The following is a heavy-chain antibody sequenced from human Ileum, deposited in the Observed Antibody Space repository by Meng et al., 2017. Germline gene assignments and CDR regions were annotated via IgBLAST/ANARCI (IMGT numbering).Heavy chain of an antibody. CDR1: GASTRKDDYH. D-gene: IGHD3-16*01. Sequence: DLARGLVPLHPPLSRTFTVSGASTRKDDYHCSWTRQHPGKGLEWIGFIYNSGGTYYTPSLKSRVTISVDTSKNERSLKLNSVTAADTAVYFCEARRLGGDYWGQGALVTVSS. CDR3: EARRLGGDY. CDR2: IYNSGGT. J-gene: IGHJ4*02. V-gene: IGHV4-31*03.